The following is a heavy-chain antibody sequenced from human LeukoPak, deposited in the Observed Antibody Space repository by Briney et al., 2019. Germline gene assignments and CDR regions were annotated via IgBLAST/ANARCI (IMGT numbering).Heavy chain of an antibody. CDR2: IYYSGSA. V-gene: IGHV4-39*01. J-gene: IGHJ4*02. CDR1: GGSISSSSYY. CDR3: ARHLDTAMVFDY. D-gene: IGHD5-18*01. Sequence: PSETLSLTCTVSGGSISSSSYYWGWIHQPPGKGLEWIGSIYYSGSAYYNPSLKSRVTISVDTSKNQFSLKLSSVTAADTAVYYCARHLDTAMVFDYWGQGTLVTVSS.